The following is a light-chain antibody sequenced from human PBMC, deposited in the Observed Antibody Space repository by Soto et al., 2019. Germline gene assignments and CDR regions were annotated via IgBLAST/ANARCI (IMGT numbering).Light chain of an antibody. CDR2: GAS. CDR1: QSVSSSY. J-gene: IGKJ1*01. CDR3: QQYGSSGT. V-gene: IGKV3-20*01. Sequence: EIVLTQYPGTLSLSPGERATLSCRASQSVSSSYLAWYQQKPGQAPRLLIYGASSRATGIPDRFSVSGSGTDFPLTISRMEPEDFAVYYCQQYGSSGTFGQGTKVDIK.